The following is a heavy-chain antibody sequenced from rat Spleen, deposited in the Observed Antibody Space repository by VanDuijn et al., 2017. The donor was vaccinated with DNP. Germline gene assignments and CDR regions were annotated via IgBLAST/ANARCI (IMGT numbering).Heavy chain of an antibody. V-gene: IGHV2-72*01. D-gene: IGHD1-10*01. CDR2: IWAGGGT. J-gene: IGHJ1*01. CDR3: ATDNSPWNFDF. CDR1: GFSLTSNG. Sequence: QVQLEESGPGLMQPSETLSLTCTVSGFSLTSNGVGWVRQPLGRNLVWMGAIWAGGGTNYNPAVQSRLTISRDTSKSQVFLKMDSLRSEDTATYYCATDNSPWNFDFWGPGTRVTVSS.